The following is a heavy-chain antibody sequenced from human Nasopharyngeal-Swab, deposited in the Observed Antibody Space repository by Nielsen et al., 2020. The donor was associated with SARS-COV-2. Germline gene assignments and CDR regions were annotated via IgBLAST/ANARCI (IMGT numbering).Heavy chain of an antibody. V-gene: IGHV4-38-2*02. Sequence: GSLRLSCTVSGYSISSGYYWGWIRQPPGKGLEWMGSIYHSGSTYYNPSLKSRVTIAVDTSKNQFSLKLNSVTAADTAVYYCARVLYNYYYYYYMDVWGKGTTVTVSS. CDR2: IYHSGST. D-gene: IGHD2-8*01. J-gene: IGHJ6*03. CDR3: ARVLYNYYYYYYMDV. CDR1: GYSISSGYY.